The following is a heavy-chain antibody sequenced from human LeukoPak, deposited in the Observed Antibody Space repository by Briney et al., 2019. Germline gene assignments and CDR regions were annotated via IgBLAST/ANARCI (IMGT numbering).Heavy chain of an antibody. Sequence: ASVKVSCKASGYTFTSYGISCVRQAPGQGLEWMGWISAYNGDTNYAQKLQGRVTMTTDTSTSTAYMELRSLRSDDTAVYYCARIPIYDSSGYYFFGRYYYYYGMDVWGQGTTVTVSS. J-gene: IGHJ6*02. CDR3: ARIPIYDSSGYYFFGRYYYYYGMDV. CDR1: GYTFTSYG. D-gene: IGHD3-22*01. CDR2: ISAYNGDT. V-gene: IGHV1-18*01.